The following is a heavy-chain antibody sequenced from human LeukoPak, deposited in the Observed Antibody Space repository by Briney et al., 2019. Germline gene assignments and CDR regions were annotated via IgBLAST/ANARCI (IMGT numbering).Heavy chain of an antibody. CDR2: IKKDGSEK. Sequence: GGSLRLSCAASGFTFSSYWMSWVRQAPGKGLEWVDNIKKDGSEKYYVDSVKGRFTISRDNAKNSLYLQMNSLRAEDTAVYYCARDLYRIVVVPHYFDYWGQGTLVTVSS. CDR1: GFTFSSYW. D-gene: IGHD3-22*01. V-gene: IGHV3-7*01. J-gene: IGHJ4*02. CDR3: ARDLYRIVVVPHYFDY.